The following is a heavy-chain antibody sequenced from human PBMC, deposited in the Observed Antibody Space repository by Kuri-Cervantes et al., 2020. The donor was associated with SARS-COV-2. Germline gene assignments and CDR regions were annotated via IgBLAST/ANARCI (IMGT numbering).Heavy chain of an antibody. D-gene: IGHD6-19*01. CDR3: ARDRGSSGWSWVYYYYGMDV. CDR1: GYTFSNYG. Sequence: ASVKVSCKASGYTFSNYGITWVRQAPGQGLEWMGWISAYYGDTDYAQNLQGRVTMTTDTSTTTAYMELRSLRSDDTAVYYCARDRGSSGWSWVYYYYGMDVWGQGTTVTVSS. V-gene: IGHV1-18*01. J-gene: IGHJ6*02. CDR2: ISAYYGDT.